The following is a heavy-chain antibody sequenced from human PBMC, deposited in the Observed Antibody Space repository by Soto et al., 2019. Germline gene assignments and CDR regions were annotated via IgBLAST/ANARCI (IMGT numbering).Heavy chain of an antibody. CDR3: AGDFWRREYYYGMDV. D-gene: IGHD3-3*01. Sequence: GGSLRLSCAASGFTFSDYYMGWIRQAPGKGLEWVSYISSSGSTIYYADSVKGRFTISRDNAKNSLYLQMNSLRAEDTAVYYCAGDFWRREYYYGMDVWGQGTTVTVSS. J-gene: IGHJ6*02. V-gene: IGHV3-11*01. CDR1: GFTFSDYY. CDR2: ISSSGSTI.